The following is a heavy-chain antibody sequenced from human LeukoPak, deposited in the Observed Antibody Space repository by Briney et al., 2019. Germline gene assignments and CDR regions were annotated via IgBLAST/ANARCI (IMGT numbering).Heavy chain of an antibody. Sequence: PGRSLRLSCAASGFTFSTYAMSWVRQAPGKGLEWVSAVRGSGTDTYYADSVKGRFTISRDNSKNTLYLQMNSLRAEDTAIYYCAKTSRVNSAYDSPFHYWGLGTLVTVSS. CDR1: GFTFSTYA. J-gene: IGHJ4*02. CDR3: AKTSRVNSAYDSPFHY. D-gene: IGHD5-12*01. CDR2: VRGSGTDT. V-gene: IGHV3-23*01.